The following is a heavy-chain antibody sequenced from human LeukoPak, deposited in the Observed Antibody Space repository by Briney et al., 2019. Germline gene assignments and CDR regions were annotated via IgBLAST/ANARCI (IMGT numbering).Heavy chain of an antibody. D-gene: IGHD4-17*01. V-gene: IGHV4-31*03. CDR2: LYYSGST. J-gene: IGHJ2*01. CDR1: GGSISSGGYY. Sequence: SETLSLTCTVSGGSISSGGYYWSWIRQHPGKGLEWIGYLYYSGSTYYNPSLKSRVTISVDTSKNQFSLKLSSVTAADTAVYYCARDRGDLVTTGYFDLWGRGTLVTVSS. CDR3: ARDRGDLVTTGYFDL.